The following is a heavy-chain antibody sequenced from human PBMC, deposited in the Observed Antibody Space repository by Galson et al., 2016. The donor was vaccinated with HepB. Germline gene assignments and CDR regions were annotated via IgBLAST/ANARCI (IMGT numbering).Heavy chain of an antibody. CDR3: AGDGRGYTGYHGSYGMDV. Sequence: SLRLSCAASGFTFSSYNMNWVRQAPGKGLEWVSSITSSSSDIYYADSVKGRFTVSRDNAKYLLYLQVNSLRAEDTAVYYCAGDGRGYTGYHGSYGMDVWGQGTTVTVSS. CDR1: GFTFSSYN. D-gene: IGHD5-12*01. J-gene: IGHJ6*02. CDR2: ITSSSSDI. V-gene: IGHV3-21*06.